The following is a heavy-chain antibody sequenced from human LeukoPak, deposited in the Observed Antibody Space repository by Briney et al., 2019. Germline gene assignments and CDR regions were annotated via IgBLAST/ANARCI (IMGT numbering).Heavy chain of an antibody. Sequence: PGESLKISCKGSGYSFTSYGISWVRQAPGQGLEWMGWISAYNGNTNYAQKLQGRVTMTTDTSTSTAYMELRSLRSDDTAVYYCARDFLGYCTNGVCSSQDYWGQGTLVTVSS. CDR1: GYSFTSYG. J-gene: IGHJ4*02. CDR3: ARDFLGYCTNGVCSSQDY. D-gene: IGHD2-8*01. CDR2: ISAYNGNT. V-gene: IGHV1-18*01.